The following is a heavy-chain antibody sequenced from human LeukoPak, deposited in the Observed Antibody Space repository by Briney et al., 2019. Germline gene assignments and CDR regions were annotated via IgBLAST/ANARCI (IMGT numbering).Heavy chain of an antibody. CDR2: IYSGGST. D-gene: IGHD6-13*01. CDR3: ATETYTQAAAALDY. Sequence: GGSLRLSCAAPGFTVSSNYMSWVRQAPGKGLEWVSVIYSGGSTYYADSVKGRFTISRDNSKNTLYLQMNSLRAEDTAVYYCATETYTQAAAALDYWGQGTLVTVSS. V-gene: IGHV3-66*02. J-gene: IGHJ4*02. CDR1: GFTVSSNY.